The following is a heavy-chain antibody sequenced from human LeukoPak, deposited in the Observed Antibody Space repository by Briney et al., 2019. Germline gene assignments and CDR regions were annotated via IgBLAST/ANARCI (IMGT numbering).Heavy chain of an antibody. J-gene: IGHJ4*02. V-gene: IGHV4-61*02. CDR1: GGSISSGSYY. CDR3: ARTTRDGYMGHFDY. CDR2: IYTSGST. D-gene: IGHD5-24*01. Sequence: PSETLSLTCTVSGGSISSGSYYWSWIRQPAGKGLEWIGRIYTSGSTNYNPSLKSRVTISLDTSKNQFSLKLSSVTAADTAVYYCARTTRDGYMGHFDYWGQGPLVTVSS.